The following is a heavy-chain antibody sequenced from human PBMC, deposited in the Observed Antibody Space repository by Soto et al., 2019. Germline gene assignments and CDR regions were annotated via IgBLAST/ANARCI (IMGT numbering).Heavy chain of an antibody. CDR1: GYTFTSYY. J-gene: IGHJ6*02. Sequence: ASVKVSCKASGYTFTSYYMHWVRQAPGQGLEWMGIINPSGGSTSYAQKFQGRVTMTRDTSTSTVYMELSSLRSEDTAVYYCARGNGEDYYDSSGYYFDYGMDVWGQGTTVTVSS. V-gene: IGHV1-46*01. D-gene: IGHD3-22*01. CDR3: ARGNGEDYYDSSGYYFDYGMDV. CDR2: INPSGGST.